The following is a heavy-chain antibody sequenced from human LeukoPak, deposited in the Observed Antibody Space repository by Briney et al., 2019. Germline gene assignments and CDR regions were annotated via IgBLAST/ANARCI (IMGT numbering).Heavy chain of an antibody. Sequence: SETLSLTCAVYGGSFSGYYWSWIRQPPGKGLEWIGEINHSGSTNYNPSLKSRVTISVDTSKNQFSLKLSSVTAADTAVYYCSLGGPKLISGWGNYMDVWGKGTTVTVSS. CDR3: SLGGPKLISGWGNYMDV. CDR2: INHSGST. D-gene: IGHD6-19*01. CDR1: GGSFSGYY. V-gene: IGHV4-34*03. J-gene: IGHJ6*03.